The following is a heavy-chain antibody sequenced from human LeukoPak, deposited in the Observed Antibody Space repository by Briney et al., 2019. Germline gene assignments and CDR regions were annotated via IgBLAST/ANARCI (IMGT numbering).Heavy chain of an antibody. CDR1: GFTLSSYA. Sequence: GGSLRLSCAASGFTLSSYAMHWVRQAPGKGLEWVAVISYDGSNKYYADSVKGRFTISRDNSKNTLYLQMSSLRAEDTAVYYCASIYYGSGTDPQDYWGQGTLVTVSS. CDR2: ISYDGSNK. V-gene: IGHV3-30-3*01. J-gene: IGHJ4*02. D-gene: IGHD3-10*01. CDR3: ASIYYGSGTDPQDY.